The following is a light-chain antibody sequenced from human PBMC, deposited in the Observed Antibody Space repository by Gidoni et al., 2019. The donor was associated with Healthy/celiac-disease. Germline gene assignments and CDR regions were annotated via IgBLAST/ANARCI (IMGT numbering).Light chain of an antibody. J-gene: IGKJ4*01. Sequence: EIVSTQSPGTLSLSPEERATLSCRASQSVSSSYLAWYQQKPGQAPRLLIYGASSRATGIPDRFSGSGSGTDFTLTISRLGPEDVAVYYYQQYGSSPPITFGGGTKVEIK. CDR2: GAS. CDR1: QSVSSSY. CDR3: QQYGSSPPIT. V-gene: IGKV3-20*01.